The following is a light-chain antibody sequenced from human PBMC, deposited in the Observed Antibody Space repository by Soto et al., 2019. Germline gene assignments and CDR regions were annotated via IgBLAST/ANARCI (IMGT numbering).Light chain of an antibody. CDR1: QSIGTW. Sequence: DIQMTQSPSTLSASVGDRVTITCRASQSIGTWLAWYQQKPGKAPKFLIYKASNLESGVPSRFRGSGSGTEFTLTISSLQPYDFATYYCQHYNDYSGTFGQGTKVEIK. CDR2: KAS. V-gene: IGKV1-5*03. J-gene: IGKJ1*01. CDR3: QHYNDYSGT.